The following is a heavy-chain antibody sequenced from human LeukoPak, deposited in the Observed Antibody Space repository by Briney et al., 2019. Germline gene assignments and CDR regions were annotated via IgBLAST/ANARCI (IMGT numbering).Heavy chain of an antibody. Sequence: SETLSLTCAVYGGSLNGHYWSWIRQPPGKGLEWVGEGSESGGTKFNPSLKSRVTISADTSKNQCSLKVKSVTAADTAVYYCAKNGQSGFSFDPWGQGTLVTVSS. CDR2: GSESGGT. D-gene: IGHD3-3*01. CDR3: AKNGQSGFSFDP. V-gene: IGHV4-34*01. CDR1: GGSLNGHY. J-gene: IGHJ5*02.